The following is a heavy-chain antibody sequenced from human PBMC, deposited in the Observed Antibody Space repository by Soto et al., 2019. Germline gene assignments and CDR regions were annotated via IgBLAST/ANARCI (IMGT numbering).Heavy chain of an antibody. CDR3: ARHIDFWSGYPSYFDS. CDR1: GGSISSSSYY. J-gene: IGHJ4*02. CDR2: IYYSGST. V-gene: IGHV4-39*01. Sequence: QLQLQESGPGLVKPSETLSLTCTVSGGSISSSSYYWGWIRQPPGKGLEWIGSIYYSGSTYYNPSLKSRVPISVDTSKNQFSLKLSSVTAADTAVYYCARHIDFWSGYPSYFDSGGQGTLVPVPS. D-gene: IGHD3-3*01.